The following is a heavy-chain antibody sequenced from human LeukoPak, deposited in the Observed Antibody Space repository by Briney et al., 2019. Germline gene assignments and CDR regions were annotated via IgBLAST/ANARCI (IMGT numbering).Heavy chain of an antibody. D-gene: IGHD3-3*01. J-gene: IGHJ6*03. CDR1: GGSSSSTNYY. CDR2: IYYSGTT. Sequence: SETLSLTCTVSGGSSSSTNYYWGWIRQPPGKGLEWIGSIYYSGTTYCNPSLKSRVTISIDTSKNQFSLNLNSVTAADTAVYYCARRQNSVTIFGMIRVGYYYMDVWGKGTTVTVSS. CDR3: ARRQNSVTIFGMIRVGYYYMDV. V-gene: IGHV4-39*01.